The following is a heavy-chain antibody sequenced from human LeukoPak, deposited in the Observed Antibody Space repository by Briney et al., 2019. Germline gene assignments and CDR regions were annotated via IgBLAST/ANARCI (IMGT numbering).Heavy chain of an antibody. Sequence: GGSLRLSCAASGFTFSSYWMHWVRQAPGKGLVWVSRINSGGSSTSYADSVKGRFTISRDNAKNTLYLQMNSLRAEDTAVYYCASESVVVSFDYWGQGTLVTVSS. V-gene: IGHV3-74*01. CDR1: GFTFSSYW. CDR2: INSGGSST. CDR3: ASESVVVSFDY. D-gene: IGHD2-15*01. J-gene: IGHJ4*02.